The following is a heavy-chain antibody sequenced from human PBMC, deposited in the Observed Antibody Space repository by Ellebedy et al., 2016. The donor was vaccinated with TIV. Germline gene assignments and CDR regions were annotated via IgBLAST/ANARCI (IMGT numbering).Heavy chain of an antibody. CDR2: ISSSSSYT. J-gene: IGHJ5*02. Sequence: GESLKISCAASGFTFSDYYMSWIRQAPGKGLEWVSYISSSSSYTNYADSVKGRFTISRDNAKNSLYLQMNSLRAEDTAVYYCARGDSSGYYSYNWFDPWGQGTLVTVSS. V-gene: IGHV3-11*06. CDR3: ARGDSSGYYSYNWFDP. CDR1: GFTFSDYY. D-gene: IGHD3-22*01.